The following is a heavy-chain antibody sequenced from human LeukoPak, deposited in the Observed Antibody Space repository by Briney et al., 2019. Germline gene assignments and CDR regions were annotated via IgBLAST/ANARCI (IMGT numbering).Heavy chain of an antibody. J-gene: IGHJ4*02. D-gene: IGHD4/OR15-4a*01. CDR2: IIPIFGTA. V-gene: IGHV1-69*01. CDR1: GGTFSSYA. CDR3: ARDRSANSRVYYFDY. Sequence: SVTVSCKASGGTFSSYAISWVRQAPGQGLEWMGGIIPIFGTANYAQKFQGRVTITADESTSTAYMELSSLRSEDTAVYYCARDRSANSRVYYFDYWGQGTLVTVSS.